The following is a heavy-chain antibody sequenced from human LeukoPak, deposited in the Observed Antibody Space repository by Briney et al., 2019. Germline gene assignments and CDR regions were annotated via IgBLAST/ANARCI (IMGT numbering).Heavy chain of an antibody. Sequence: SETLSLTCAVYDESFSGYYWSWIRQPPGKGLEWIGEINHSRSTNYNPSLKSRVTISIDTSKNQFSLNLRSVTAVDTAVYYCARVQYCSGGSCHNLRLFDQWGQGTLVTVSS. CDR3: ARVQYCSGGSCHNLRLFDQ. CDR2: INHSRST. D-gene: IGHD2-15*01. J-gene: IGHJ4*02. CDR1: DESFSGYY. V-gene: IGHV4-34*01.